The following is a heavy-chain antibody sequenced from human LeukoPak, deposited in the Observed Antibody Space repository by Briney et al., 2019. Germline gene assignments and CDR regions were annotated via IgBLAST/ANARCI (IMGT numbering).Heavy chain of an antibody. J-gene: IGHJ4*02. CDR1: GGSFSGYY. CDR3: AGGRPITGTDY. CDR2: INHSGST. D-gene: IGHD1-20*01. V-gene: IGHV4-34*01. Sequence: SETLSLTCAVYGGSFSGYYWSWIRQPPGKGLEWIGEINHSGSTNYNPSLKSRVTISVDTSKNQFSLKLSSVTAADTAVYYCAGGRPITGTDYWGQGTLVTVSS.